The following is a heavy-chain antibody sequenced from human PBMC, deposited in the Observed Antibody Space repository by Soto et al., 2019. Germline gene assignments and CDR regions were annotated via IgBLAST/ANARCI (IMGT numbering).Heavy chain of an antibody. J-gene: IGHJ4*02. CDR3: ARHKAGVGYSSSWYYFDY. CDR2: IDPSDSYT. D-gene: IGHD6-13*01. CDR1: GYSFTSYW. V-gene: IGHV5-10-1*01. Sequence: LKISCKGSGYSFTSYWISWVRQMPGKGLEWMGRIDPSDSYTNYSPSFQGHVTISADKSISTAYLQWSSLKASDTAMYYCARHKAGVGYSSSWYYFDYWGQGTLVTVSS.